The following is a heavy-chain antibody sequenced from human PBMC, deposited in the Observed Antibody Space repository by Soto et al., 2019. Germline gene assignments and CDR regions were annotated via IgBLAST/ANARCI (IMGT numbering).Heavy chain of an antibody. J-gene: IGHJ4*02. V-gene: IGHV1-18*01. CDR2: ISGYNGNT. D-gene: IGHD4-17*01. CDR3: ARPFYGDHGIVDY. CDR1: GYTFKNYG. Sequence: QVQLVQSGAEVKKPGASVKVSCKASGYTFKNYGIIWVRQAPGQGLEWMGWISGYNGNTKYEQKLQGRVTMTTDTSTSTAYMQLRSLRSDDTDVSYCARPFYGDHGIVDYWGQGTLVTVSS.